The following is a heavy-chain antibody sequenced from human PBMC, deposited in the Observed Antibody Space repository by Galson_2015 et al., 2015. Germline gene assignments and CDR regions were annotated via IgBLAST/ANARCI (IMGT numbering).Heavy chain of an antibody. V-gene: IGHV1-69*13. J-gene: IGHJ3*02. CDR2: IIPIFGTA. CDR1: GGTFSSYA. D-gene: IGHD4-17*01. CDR3: AREGNDYGDPDAFDI. Sequence: SVKVSCKASGGTFSSYAISWVRQAPGQGLEWMGGIIPIFGTANYAQKFQGRVTITADESTSTAYMELSSLRSEDTAVYYCAREGNDYGDPDAFDIWGQGTMVTVSS.